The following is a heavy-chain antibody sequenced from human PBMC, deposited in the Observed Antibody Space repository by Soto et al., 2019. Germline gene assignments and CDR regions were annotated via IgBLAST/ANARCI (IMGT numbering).Heavy chain of an antibody. CDR1: GGSISSIGLY. V-gene: IGHV4-31*03. J-gene: IGHJ6*02. CDR3: ARHRWGTPSSLYYYYGVDV. Sequence: TLSLTCTVSGGSISSIGLYWSWIRRHPEKGLEWIGNIYYNGSTYYNPSLKSRVTISVDTSKNQFSLHLSSVTAADTAVFYCARHRWGTPSSLYYYYGVDVWGQGPPGPLSS. CDR2: IYYNGST. D-gene: IGHD6-13*01.